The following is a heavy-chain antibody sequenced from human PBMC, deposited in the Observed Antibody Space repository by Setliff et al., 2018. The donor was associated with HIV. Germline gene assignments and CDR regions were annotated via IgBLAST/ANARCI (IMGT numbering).Heavy chain of an antibody. J-gene: IGHJ6*02. CDR2: VHPGNSET. Sequence: GESLKISCKASGYSFTNFWIGWVRQMPGEGLEWMGIVHPGNSETRYSLPFEGQVTISADRSITTAFLQWSSLKASDTAIYYCATLQPDSVDVWGQGTTVTVYS. CDR3: ATLQPDSVDV. D-gene: IGHD2-15*01. V-gene: IGHV5-51*01. CDR1: GYSFTNFW.